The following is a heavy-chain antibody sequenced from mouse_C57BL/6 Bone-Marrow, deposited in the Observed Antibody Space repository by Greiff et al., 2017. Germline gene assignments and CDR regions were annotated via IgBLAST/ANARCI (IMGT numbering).Heavy chain of an antibody. Sequence: EVNLVESGRGLVKPGGSLKLSCAASGFTFTSCDMSWVRRPPAERLEWVATISDDGSCTNYTATVNGRFTISRDKAKNKLYLQLSPLKSEDTAMYYCARVSTVGATDYWGQGTTLTVSS. CDR2: ISDDGSCT. V-gene: IGHV5-4*03. CDR1: GFTFTSCD. CDR3: ARVSTVGATDY. D-gene: IGHD1-1*01. J-gene: IGHJ2*01.